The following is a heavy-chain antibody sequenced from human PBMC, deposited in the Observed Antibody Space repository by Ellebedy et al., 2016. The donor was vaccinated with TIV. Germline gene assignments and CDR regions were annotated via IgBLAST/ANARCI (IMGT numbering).Heavy chain of an antibody. D-gene: IGHD6-25*01. CDR2: ISTTSA. J-gene: IGHJ5*02. CDR3: ARGGSMIAAPDP. CDR1: GFNLSDSY. Sequence: GGSLRLSCAASGFNLSDSYMSWIRQAPGKGLEWLSCISTTSAYTSLAASVKGRFTISRDNAKNSLYLQMNSLRTEDTAIYYCARGGSMIAAPDPWGQGTLVTVSS. V-gene: IGHV3-11*06.